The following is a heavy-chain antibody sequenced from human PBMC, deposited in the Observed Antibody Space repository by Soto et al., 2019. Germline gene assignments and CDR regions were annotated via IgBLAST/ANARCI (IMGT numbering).Heavy chain of an antibody. J-gene: IGHJ5*02. V-gene: IGHV1-18*04. CDR1: GYTFTSYG. Sequence: GASVKVSCKASGYTFTSYGISWVRQAPGQGLEWMGWISAYNGNTNYAQKLQGRVTMTTDTSTSTAYMELRSLRSDDTAVYYCARVVGTMIVVVITNNWFDPWGQGTLVTVSS. CDR3: ARVVGTMIVVVITNNWFDP. D-gene: IGHD3-22*01. CDR2: ISAYNGNT.